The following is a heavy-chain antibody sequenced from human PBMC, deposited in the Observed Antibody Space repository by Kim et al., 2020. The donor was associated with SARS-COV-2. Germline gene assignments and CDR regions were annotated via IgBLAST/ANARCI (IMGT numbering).Heavy chain of an antibody. CDR1: GFTFSSYA. J-gene: IGHJ4*02. D-gene: IGHD6-19*01. CDR3: ARGCGSGCFDY. Sequence: GGSLRLSCAASGFTFSSYAMHWVRQAPGKGLEWVAVISYDGSNKYYADSVKGRFTISRDNSKNTLYLQMNSLRAEDTAVYYCARGCGSGCFDYWGQGTLVTVSS. CDR2: ISYDGSNK. V-gene: IGHV3-30*04.